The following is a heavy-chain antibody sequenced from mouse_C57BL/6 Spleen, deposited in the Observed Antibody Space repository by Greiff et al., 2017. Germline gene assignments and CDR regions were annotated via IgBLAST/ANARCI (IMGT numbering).Heavy chain of an antibody. CDR1: GFTFSDYY. J-gene: IGHJ2*01. V-gene: IGHV5-16*01. Sequence: EVKLVESEGGLVQPGSSMKLSCTASGFTFSDYYMAWVRQVPEKGLEWVANINYDGSSTYYLDSLKSRFLISRDNAKNILYLQMSRLKAEDTATYYGAREGNDGYYVGYFDYWGQGTTLTVSS. D-gene: IGHD2-3*01. CDR2: INYDGSST. CDR3: AREGNDGYYVGYFDY.